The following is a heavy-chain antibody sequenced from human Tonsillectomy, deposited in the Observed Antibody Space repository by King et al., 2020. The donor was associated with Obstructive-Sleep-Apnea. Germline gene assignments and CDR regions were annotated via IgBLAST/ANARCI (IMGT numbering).Heavy chain of an antibody. D-gene: IGHD4-17*01. V-gene: IGHV1-46*01. CDR3: ARSRYAGDYDY. J-gene: IGHJ4*02. Sequence: QVQLVESGAEVKKPGASVKVSCKASGYTFTSYYMHWVRQAPGQGLEWMGIINPSGGSTSYARKFQGRVTMTRDTSTSTVYMELSSLRSEDTAVYYCARSRYAGDYDYWGQGTLVTVSS. CDR2: INPSGGST. CDR1: GYTFTSYY.